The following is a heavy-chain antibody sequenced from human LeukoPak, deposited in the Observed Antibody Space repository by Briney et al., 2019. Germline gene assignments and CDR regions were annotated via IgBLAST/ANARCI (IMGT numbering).Heavy chain of an antibody. J-gene: IGHJ4*02. D-gene: IGHD5-18*01. CDR3: ARQYSYGYYFDY. CDR1: GGSISSYY. V-gene: IGHV4-59*01. Sequence: SETLSLTCTVSGGSISSYYWSWIRQPPGKGLEWMGYIYYSGSTNYNPSLKSRFTISVDTSKNQFSLKLSSVTAADTAVYYCARQYSYGYYFDYWGQGTLVTVSS. CDR2: IYYSGST.